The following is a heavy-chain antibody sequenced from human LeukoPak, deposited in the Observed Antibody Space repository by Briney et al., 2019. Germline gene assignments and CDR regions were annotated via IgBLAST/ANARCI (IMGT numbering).Heavy chain of an antibody. J-gene: IGHJ3*02. V-gene: IGHV1-8*01. CDR1: GYPFTSYD. Sequence: ASVKVSCKASGYPFTSYDINWVRPATGQGLEWMGWMNPNSGNTGYAQKFQGRVTITRDTSISTAYMELSSLRSEDTAVYYCARRPEGYCSGGSCYSDAFDIWGQGTMVTVSS. D-gene: IGHD2-15*01. CDR2: MNPNSGNT. CDR3: ARRPEGYCSGGSCYSDAFDI.